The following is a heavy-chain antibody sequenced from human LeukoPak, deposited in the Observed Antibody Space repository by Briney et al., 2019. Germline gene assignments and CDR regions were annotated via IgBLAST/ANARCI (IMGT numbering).Heavy chain of an antibody. CDR1: EFSISTYW. J-gene: IGHJ4*02. V-gene: IGHV3-7*01. Sequence: GGSLRLSCAASEFSISTYWMSWVRQAPGKGLEWVANIKPDGSGKYYVDSVTGRFTISRDNAKNTLYLQMNSLRAEDTAIYYCFREGGDWGQGTLVTVSS. CDR2: IKPDGSGK. CDR3: FREGGD. D-gene: IGHD3-10*01.